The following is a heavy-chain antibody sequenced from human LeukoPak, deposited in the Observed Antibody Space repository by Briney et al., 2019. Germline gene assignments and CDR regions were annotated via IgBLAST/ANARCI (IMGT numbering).Heavy chain of an antibody. V-gene: IGHV1-18*01. CDR2: ISVYNGNT. CDR3: ARDMGATPSPGY. Sequence: ASVKASCKASGDTFSSFGFSWVRQAPGQGPEWMGWISVYNGNTVYAQKVQGRVTMTTDTSTSTAYMELRSLRSDDTAVYYCARDMGATPSPGYWGQGTLVTVSS. D-gene: IGHD1-26*01. CDR1: GDTFSSFG. J-gene: IGHJ4*02.